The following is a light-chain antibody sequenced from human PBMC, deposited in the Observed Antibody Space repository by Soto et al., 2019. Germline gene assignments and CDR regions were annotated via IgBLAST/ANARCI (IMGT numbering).Light chain of an antibody. V-gene: IGKV3D-15*01. CDR2: DAS. CDR1: QSVSSY. CDR3: QQYNSWPPLT. J-gene: IGKJ5*01. Sequence: EIVLTPSPATRSLSPFKDAALSFWASQSVSSYLAWYQQRPGQAPRLIIYDASTRATGVPARFSGGGCGTEFTLTISSLQSEDFAVYYCQQYNSWPPLTFGQGTRLEIK.